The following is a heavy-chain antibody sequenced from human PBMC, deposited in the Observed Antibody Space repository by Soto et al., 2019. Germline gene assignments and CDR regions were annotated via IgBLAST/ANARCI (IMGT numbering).Heavy chain of an antibody. CDR1: RGSLSGYP. V-gene: IGHV4-34*01. CDR3: ARHSDTAMVTVHY. Sequence: CENLSLTCAGQRGSLSGYPWSWIRQPPGKGLEWIGEINHSGNTNYSPSLKSRVTISVDTSKNQFSLKVSSVTAADTAVYYSARHSDTAMVTVHYWGLG. CDR2: INHSGNT. D-gene: IGHD5-18*01. J-gene: IGHJ4*02.